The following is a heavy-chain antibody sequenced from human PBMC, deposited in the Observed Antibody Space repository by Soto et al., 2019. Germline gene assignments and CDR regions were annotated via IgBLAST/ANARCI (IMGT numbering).Heavy chain of an antibody. CDR2: ISAYNTNT. J-gene: IGHJ4*02. CDR3: ARDTPPTDY. Sequence: QVQLVQSGAEVKKPGASVKVSCKTSGYTFTSYHISWVRQAPGQGLEWMGWISAYNTNTNYAQKFQGRVTMTTDTLTSTAYMERRSLRSDDTAAYYCARDTPPTDYWGKGTLVTVSS. V-gene: IGHV1-18*01. CDR1: GYTFTSYH.